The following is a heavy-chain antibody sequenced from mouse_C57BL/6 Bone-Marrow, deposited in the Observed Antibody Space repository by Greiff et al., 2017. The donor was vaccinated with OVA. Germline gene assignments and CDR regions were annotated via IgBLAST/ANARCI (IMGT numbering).Heavy chain of an antibody. Sequence: VQLQQSGAELVRPGTSVQVSCKASGYAFTNYLIEWVKQRPGQGLEWIGVINPGSGGTNYNEKFKGKATLTADKSSSTAYMQLSSLTSEDSAVYFCARGYYVYVLYYFDYWGQGTTLSVSS. D-gene: IGHD2-2*01. J-gene: IGHJ2*01. CDR1: GYAFTNYL. V-gene: IGHV1-54*01. CDR2: INPGSGGT. CDR3: ARGYYVYVLYYFDY.